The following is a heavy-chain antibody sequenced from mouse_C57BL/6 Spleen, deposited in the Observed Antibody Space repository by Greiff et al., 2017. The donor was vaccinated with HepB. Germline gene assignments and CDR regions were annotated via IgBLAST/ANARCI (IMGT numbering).Heavy chain of an antibody. CDR1: GYTFTSYW. CDR2: IDPSDSYT. V-gene: IGHV1-69*01. D-gene: IGHD3-2*02. CDR3: ARSGGDSSGYGFAY. J-gene: IGHJ3*01. Sequence: QVQLQQPGAELVMPGASVKLSCKASGYTFTSYWMHWVKQRPGQGLEWIGEIDPSDSYTNYHQKFKGKSTLTVDKSSSTAYMQLSSLTSEDSAVYYCARSGGDSSGYGFAYWGQGTLVTVSA.